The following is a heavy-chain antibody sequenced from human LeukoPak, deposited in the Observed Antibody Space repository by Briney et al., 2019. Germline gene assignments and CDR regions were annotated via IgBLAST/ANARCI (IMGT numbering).Heavy chain of an antibody. CDR2: ISSSSSYI. CDR1: GFTFSSYS. CDR3: ASPRGLSSRQQAFDI. D-gene: IGHD6-13*01. J-gene: IGHJ3*02. V-gene: IGHV3-21*01. Sequence: GGSLRLSCAASGFTFSSYSMNWVRQAPGKGLEWVSSISSSSSYIYYADSVKDRFTISRDNAKNSLYLQMNSLRAEDTAVYYCASPRGLSSRQQAFDIWGQGTMVTVSS.